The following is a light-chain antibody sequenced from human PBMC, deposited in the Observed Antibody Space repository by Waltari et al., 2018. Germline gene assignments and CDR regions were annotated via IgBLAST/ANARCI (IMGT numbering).Light chain of an antibody. CDR1: QSISSR. Sequence: MQMTQSPSFLSASVGDRVTITCRASQSISSRLNWYQQRPGKAPNLLIYAASSLRTGVPSRFSGSGSGTDFILTISSLQPEDFATYYCQKSSSTPPWTFGQGTKVEIK. V-gene: IGKV1-39*01. CDR3: QKSSSTPPWT. CDR2: AAS. J-gene: IGKJ1*01.